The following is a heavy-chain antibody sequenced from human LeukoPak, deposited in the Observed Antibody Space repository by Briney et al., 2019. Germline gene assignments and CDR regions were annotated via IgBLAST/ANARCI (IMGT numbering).Heavy chain of an antibody. D-gene: IGHD3-3*01. CDR1: GGTFSSYA. V-gene: IGHV1-69*06. J-gene: IGHJ6*03. Sequence: ASVKVSCKASGGTFSSYAISWVRQAPGQGLEWMGGIIPIFGTANYAQKFQGRVTITADKSTSTAYMELGSLRSEDTAVYYCARGLIFGVVITPYYYYYMDVWGKGTTVTVSS. CDR3: ARGLIFGVVITPYYYYYMDV. CDR2: IIPIFGTA.